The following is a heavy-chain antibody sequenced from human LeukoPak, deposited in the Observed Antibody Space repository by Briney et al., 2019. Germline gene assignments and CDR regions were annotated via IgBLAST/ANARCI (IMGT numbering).Heavy chain of an antibody. D-gene: IGHD3-22*01. J-gene: IGHJ3*02. CDR1: GGSISSGGYY. Sequence: SQTLSLTCTVSGGSISSGGYYWSWIRQHPGKGLEWIGYIYYSGSTYYNPSLKSRVTISVDTSKNQFSLKLSSVTAADTAVYYCARRLANYYDSSGYYYVAAFDIWGQGTMVTVSS. CDR2: IYYSGST. CDR3: ARRLANYYDSSGYYYVAAFDI. V-gene: IGHV4-31*03.